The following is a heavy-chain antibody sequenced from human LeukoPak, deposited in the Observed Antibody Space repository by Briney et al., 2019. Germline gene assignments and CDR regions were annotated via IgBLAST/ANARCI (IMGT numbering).Heavy chain of an antibody. D-gene: IGHD3-10*01. V-gene: IGHV1-46*01. J-gene: IGHJ4*02. CDR1: GYTFTSHY. CDR3: ARAYGSGSYTLLFFDY. Sequence: ASVKVSCKASGYTFTSHYMHWVRQAPGQGLEWMGIINPSGGSTSYAQKFQGRVTMTRDTSTSTVYMELSSLRSEDTAVYYCARAYGSGSYTLLFFDYWGQGTLVTVSS. CDR2: INPSGGST.